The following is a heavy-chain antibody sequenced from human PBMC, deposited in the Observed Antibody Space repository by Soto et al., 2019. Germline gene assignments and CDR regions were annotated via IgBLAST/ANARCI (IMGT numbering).Heavy chain of an antibody. V-gene: IGHV5-51*03. CDR2: IYPGDSDT. J-gene: IGHJ6*03. D-gene: IGHD4-17*01. Sequence: EVQLVQSGAEVKKPGESLKISCKGSGYSFTSYWIGWVRQMPGKGLEWMGIIYPGDSDTRYSPSFQGQVTISADKSISTAYLQWSSLKASDTAMYYCARSRGTTYGNYYYYYMDVWGKGTTVTVSS. CDR1: GYSFTSYW. CDR3: ARSRGTTYGNYYYYYMDV.